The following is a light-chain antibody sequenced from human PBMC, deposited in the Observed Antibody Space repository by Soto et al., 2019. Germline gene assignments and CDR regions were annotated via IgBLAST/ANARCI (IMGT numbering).Light chain of an antibody. CDR2: GAS. J-gene: IGKJ5*01. V-gene: IGKV3-11*01. CDR1: QSVSRY. CDR3: QQRINWPIT. Sequence: EIVLTQSPATLSLSPGDRATLSCRASQSVSRYLAWFQQKPGQTPRLLIYGASNRATGIPDRFSGSGSGTDFTLTISTLEPEDFEVYYCQQRINWPITFGQGTRLEIK.